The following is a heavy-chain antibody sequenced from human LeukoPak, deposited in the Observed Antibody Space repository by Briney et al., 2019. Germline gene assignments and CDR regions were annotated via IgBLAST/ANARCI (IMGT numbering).Heavy chain of an antibody. J-gene: IGHJ4*02. Sequence: PGGSLRLSCAASGFTVSSNCMSWVRQAPGKGLEWVSVIYSGGSTYYADSVKGRFTISRDNSKNTLYLQMNSLRAEDTAVYYCARAPEGYCSSTSCYPGTFDYWGQGTLVTVSS. CDR3: ARAPEGYCSSTSCYPGTFDY. CDR2: IYSGGST. D-gene: IGHD2-2*01. CDR1: GFTVSSNC. V-gene: IGHV3-66*01.